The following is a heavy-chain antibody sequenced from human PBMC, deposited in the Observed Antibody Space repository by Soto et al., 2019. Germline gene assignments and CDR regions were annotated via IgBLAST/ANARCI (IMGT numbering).Heavy chain of an antibody. CDR3: ASGFFGTRITIFGVVLLPYYGMDV. V-gene: IGHV1-8*01. D-gene: IGHD3-3*01. CDR2: MNPNSGNT. Sequence: ASVKVSCKASGYTFTSYDINWVRQATGQGXEWMGWMNPNSGNTGYEQKLQGRVTMTRNTSISTAYMELSSLSSEDTAVYYCASGFFGTRITIFGVVLLPYYGMDVWGQGSTVTVSS. CDR1: GYTFTSYD. J-gene: IGHJ6*02.